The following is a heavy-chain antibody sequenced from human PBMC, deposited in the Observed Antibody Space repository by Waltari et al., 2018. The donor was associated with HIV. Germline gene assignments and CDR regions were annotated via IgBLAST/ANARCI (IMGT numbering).Heavy chain of an antibody. CDR3: AKDSPYCSSTSCLAFDY. CDR2: ISGSGGST. Sequence: EVQLLESGGGLVQPGGSLRLSCAASGFTFSSYAMSWVRPAPGEGLEWVSAISGSGGSTYYADSVKGRFTISRDNSKNTLYLQMNSLRAEDTAVYYCAKDSPYCSSTSCLAFDYWGQGTLVTVSS. J-gene: IGHJ4*02. D-gene: IGHD2-2*01. CDR1: GFTFSSYA. V-gene: IGHV3-23*01.